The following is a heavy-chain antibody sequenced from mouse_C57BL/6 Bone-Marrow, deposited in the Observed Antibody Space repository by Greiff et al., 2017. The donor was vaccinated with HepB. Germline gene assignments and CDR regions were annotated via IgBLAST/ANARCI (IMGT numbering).Heavy chain of an antibody. D-gene: IGHD1-1*01. V-gene: IGHV1-82*01. CDR1: GYAFSSSW. J-gene: IGHJ1*03. Sequence: VQLQQSGPELVKPGASVKISCKASGYAFSSSWMNWVKQRPGKGLEWIGRMYPGDGDTNYNGKFKGKATLTADKSSSTAYMQLSSLTSEDSAVYFCARWNYYGSRWYFDVWGTGTTVTVSS. CDR2: MYPGDGDT. CDR3: ARWNYYGSRWYFDV.